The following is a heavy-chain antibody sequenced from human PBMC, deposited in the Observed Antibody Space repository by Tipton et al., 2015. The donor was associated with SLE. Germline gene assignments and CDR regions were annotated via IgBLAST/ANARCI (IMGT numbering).Heavy chain of an antibody. CDR2: IRNDGTNK. V-gene: IGHV3-30*02. CDR1: GSTFSIYG. D-gene: IGHD3-16*01. J-gene: IGHJ3*01. Sequence: SLRLSCAASGSTFSIYGMHWVRQAPGKGLEWVAFIRNDGTNKYYRDSVKDRFTISRDNSKNTLSMQMDRLRPDDTAVYYCSNLGGLWGQGTVVTVSS. CDR3: SNLGGL.